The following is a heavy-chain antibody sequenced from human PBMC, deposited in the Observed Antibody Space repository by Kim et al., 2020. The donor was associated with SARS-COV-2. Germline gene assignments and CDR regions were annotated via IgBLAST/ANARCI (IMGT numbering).Heavy chain of an antibody. CDR1: GFTFSSYW. V-gene: IGHV3-74*01. D-gene: IGHD3-10*01. CDR2: INSDGSGT. CDR3: AREGGSGSYLDD. Sequence: GGSLRLSCAASGFTFSSYWMHWVRQAPGKGLVWVSRINSDGSGTSYADSVKGRFTISRDNAKNTLYLQMNSLRAEDTAVYYCAREGGSGSYLDDWGQGTLVTVSS. J-gene: IGHJ4*02.